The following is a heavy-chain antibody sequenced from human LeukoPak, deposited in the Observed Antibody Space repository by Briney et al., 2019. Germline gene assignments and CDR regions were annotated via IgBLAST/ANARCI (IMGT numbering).Heavy chain of an antibody. D-gene: IGHD2-8*01. J-gene: IGHJ4*02. V-gene: IGHV1-46*01. CDR3: ARGGGRYCTNGVCFLGYYFDY. CDR1: GYTFTSYY. CDR2: INPSGGST. Sequence: ASVKVSCKASGYTFTSYYMHWVRQAPGQGLEWMGIINPSGGSTSYAQKFQGRVTMTRDTSTSTVYMELSSLRSEDTAVYYCARGGGRYCTNGVCFLGYYFDYWGQGTLVTVSS.